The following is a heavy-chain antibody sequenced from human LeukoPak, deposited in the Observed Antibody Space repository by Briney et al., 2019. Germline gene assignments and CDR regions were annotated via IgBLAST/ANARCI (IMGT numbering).Heavy chain of an antibody. V-gene: IGHV1-69*06. CDR3: ARVAGSSHNWFDP. Sequence: SVRVSCKASGGTFSSYAISWVRQAPGQGLEWMGGIIPIFGTANYAQKFQGRVTTTADKSTSTAYMELSSLRSEDTAVYYCARVAGSSHNWFDPWGQGTLVTVSS. D-gene: IGHD6-19*01. J-gene: IGHJ5*02. CDR1: GGTFSSYA. CDR2: IIPIFGTA.